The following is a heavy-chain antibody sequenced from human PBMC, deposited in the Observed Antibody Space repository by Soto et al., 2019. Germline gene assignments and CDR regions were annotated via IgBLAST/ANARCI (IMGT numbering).Heavy chain of an antibody. CDR3: ATYIMEAGKPVDF. CDR2: IIPIFGTA. J-gene: IGHJ4*02. CDR1: GGTFSSYA. Sequence: VKVSCKASGGTFSSYAISWVRQAPGQGLEWMGGIIPIFGTANYAQKFQGRVTITADESTSTAYMELSSLRSEDTAVYYCATYIMEAGKPVDFWGQGTQVTVSS. V-gene: IGHV1-69*13. D-gene: IGHD6-19*01.